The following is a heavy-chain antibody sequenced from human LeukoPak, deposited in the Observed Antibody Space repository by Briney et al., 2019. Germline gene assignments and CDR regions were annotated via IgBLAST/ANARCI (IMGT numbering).Heavy chain of an antibody. CDR3: ARSLSSSWSEFFDY. Sequence: SETLSLTCTVSGGSISSSSYYWGWIRQPPGKGLEWIGSIYYSGSTYYNPSLKSRVTISVDTSKNQFSLKLSSVTAADTAVYYCARSLSSSWSEFFDYWGQGTLVTVSS. J-gene: IGHJ4*02. CDR1: GGSISSSSYY. CDR2: IYYSGST. D-gene: IGHD6-13*01. V-gene: IGHV4-39*07.